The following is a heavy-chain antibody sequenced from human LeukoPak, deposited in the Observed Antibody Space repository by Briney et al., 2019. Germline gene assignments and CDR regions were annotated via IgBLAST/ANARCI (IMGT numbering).Heavy chain of an antibody. Sequence: SETLSLTCAVYGGSFSGYYWSWIRQPPGEGLEWIGEINHSGSTNYNPSLKSRVTISVDTSKNQFSLKLSSVTAADTAVYYCARVGSSYYSNYWGQGTLVTVSS. D-gene: IGHD6-13*01. CDR1: GGSFSGYY. CDR2: INHSGST. V-gene: IGHV4-34*01. CDR3: ARVGSSYYSNY. J-gene: IGHJ4*02.